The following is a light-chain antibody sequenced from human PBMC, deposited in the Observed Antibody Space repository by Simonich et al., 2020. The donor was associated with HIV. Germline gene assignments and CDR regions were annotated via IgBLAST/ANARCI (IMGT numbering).Light chain of an antibody. CDR1: ALPKKY. Sequence: SYEVTQPPSVSVSPGQTARITCSGDALPKKYAYWYQKKSGQAPVLVMYDDSKRPSGIPERFSGSSSGTVATLTISGAQVEDEADYYCYSTDSSGNHRVFGGGTKLTVL. J-gene: IGLJ3*02. V-gene: IGLV3-10*01. CDR2: DDS. CDR3: YSTDSSGNHRV.